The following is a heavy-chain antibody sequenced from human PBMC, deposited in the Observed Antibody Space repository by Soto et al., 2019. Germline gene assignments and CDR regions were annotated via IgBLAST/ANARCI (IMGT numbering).Heavy chain of an antibody. J-gene: IGHJ5*02. CDR1: GFTFTSSA. V-gene: IGHV1-58*01. Sequence: ASVKVSCKASGFTFTSSAVQWVRQARGQRLEWIGWIVVGSGNTNYAQKFQERVTISRDMSTSTAYMELTSLRSEDTAVYYCAAAVLRPLNWFDPWGQGTLVTVSS. CDR3: AAAVLRPLNWFDP. D-gene: IGHD3-3*01. CDR2: IVVGSGNT.